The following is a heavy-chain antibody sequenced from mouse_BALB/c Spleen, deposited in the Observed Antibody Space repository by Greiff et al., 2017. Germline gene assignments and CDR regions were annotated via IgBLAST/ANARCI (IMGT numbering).Heavy chain of an antibody. CDR1: GYTFTSYW. V-gene: IGHV1-7*01. CDR3: AIWEPRYFDV. D-gene: IGHD2-1*01. Sequence: VQLQQSGAELAKPGASVKMSCKASGYTFTSYWMHWVKQRPGQGLEWIGYINPSTGYTEYNQKFKDKATLTADKSSSTAYMQLSSLTSEDSAVYYCAIWEPRYFDVGGAGTTVTVSS. CDR2: INPSTGYT. J-gene: IGHJ1*01.